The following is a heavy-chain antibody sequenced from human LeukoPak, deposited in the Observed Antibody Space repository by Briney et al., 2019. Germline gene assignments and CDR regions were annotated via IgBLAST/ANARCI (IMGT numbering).Heavy chain of an antibody. J-gene: IGHJ4*02. CDR3: ARPRSPMYSGSHHRLPFDY. CDR2: INPSGGST. V-gene: IGHV1-46*01. Sequence: GASVKVSCRASGYTFTSYYMHWVRQAPGQGLEWMGIINPSGGSTSYAQKFQGRVTMTRDTSTSTVYMELSSLRSEDTAVYYCARPRSPMYSGSHHRLPFDYWGQGTLVTVSS. D-gene: IGHD1-26*01. CDR1: GYTFTSYY.